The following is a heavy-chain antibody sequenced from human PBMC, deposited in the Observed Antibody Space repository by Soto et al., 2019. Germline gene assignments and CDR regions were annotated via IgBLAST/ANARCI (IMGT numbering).Heavy chain of an antibody. CDR3: ARDLEWFDP. CDR1: GYTVSSSG. D-gene: IGHD1-1*01. V-gene: IGHV1-18*01. Sequence: ASVEVGSKASGYTVSSSGIGWVRQAPGQGLEWMGWISAYNGNTNYAQKLQGRVTMTTDTSTSPAYMELRSLRSDDTAVYYCARDLEWFDPWGQGTLVTVSS. CDR2: ISAYNGNT. J-gene: IGHJ5*02.